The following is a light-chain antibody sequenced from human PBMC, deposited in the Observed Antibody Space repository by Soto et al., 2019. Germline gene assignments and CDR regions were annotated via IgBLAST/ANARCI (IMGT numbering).Light chain of an antibody. CDR1: RSVSIW. J-gene: IGKJ4*01. CDR2: KAY. V-gene: IGKV1-5*03. CDR3: LQYNSNPLT. Sequence: DIQMTQSPSTLSASVGDRVTITCRASRSVSIWLAWYQQKPGKVPKLLIYKAYSLESGVPSRFRGSGSGPEFTLTISLLQPDDFATYYCLQYNSNPLTFGGGTKVEIK.